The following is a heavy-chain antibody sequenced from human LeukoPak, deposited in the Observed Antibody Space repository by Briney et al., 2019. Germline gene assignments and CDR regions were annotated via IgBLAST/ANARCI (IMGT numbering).Heavy chain of an antibody. CDR3: ARKNCSGGSCFTFDY. Sequence: SETLSLTCTVSGGSIRSTSYYWGWIRQPPGKGLEWIGSIYYSGSTYYNPSLKSRVTISVDTSKNQFSLKLSSVTAADTAVYYCARKNCSGGSCFTFDYWGQGTLVTVSS. J-gene: IGHJ4*02. D-gene: IGHD2-15*01. V-gene: IGHV4-39*07. CDR2: IYYSGST. CDR1: GGSIRSTSYY.